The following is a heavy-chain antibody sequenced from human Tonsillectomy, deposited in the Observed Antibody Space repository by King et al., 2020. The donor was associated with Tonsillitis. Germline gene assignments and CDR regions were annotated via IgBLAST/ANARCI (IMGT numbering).Heavy chain of an antibody. CDR1: GFTFSDHY. J-gene: IGHJ6*02. Sequence: VQLVESGGGLVKPGGSLRLSCAASGFTFSDHYMNWIRHAPGKGLEWVSYIISCGSAIYYADSLKGRLPISRDNAKNSLYLQMNSLRAEDTAVYYCAGDRWFGGVWGQGTTVTVSS. CDR2: IISCGSAI. D-gene: IGHD3-10*01. CDR3: AGDRWFGGV. V-gene: IGHV3-11*01.